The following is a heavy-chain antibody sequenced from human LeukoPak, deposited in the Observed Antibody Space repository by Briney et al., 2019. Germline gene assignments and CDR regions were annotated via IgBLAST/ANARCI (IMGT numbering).Heavy chain of an antibody. J-gene: IGHJ3*02. V-gene: IGHV3-9*01. CDR1: GFTFDDYA. CDR3: AKDMRRWRDGSDDAFDI. CDR2: ISWNSGSI. D-gene: IGHD5-24*01. Sequence: GGSLRLSCAASGFTFDDYAMHWVRQAPGKGLEWVSGISWNSGSIGYADSVKGRFTISRDNAKNSLYLQMNSLRAEDTGVYDCAKDMRRWRDGSDDAFDIWGQGTMVTVSS.